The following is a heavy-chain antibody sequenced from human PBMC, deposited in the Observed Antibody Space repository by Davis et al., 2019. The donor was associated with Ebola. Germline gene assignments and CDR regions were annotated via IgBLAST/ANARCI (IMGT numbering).Heavy chain of an antibody. CDR1: RFTFSTYW. CDR3: ARLKVFCGGDCYLAFDI. J-gene: IGHJ3*02. V-gene: IGHV3-74*01. CDR2: INSDGSST. Sequence: HTGGSLRLSCAASRFTFSTYWMHWVRQAPGKGLVWVSRINSDGSSTTYADSVKGRFTISRDNAKNSLYLKMNSLRAEDTAVYYCARLKVFCGGDCYLAFDIWGQGTMVTVSS. D-gene: IGHD2-21*02.